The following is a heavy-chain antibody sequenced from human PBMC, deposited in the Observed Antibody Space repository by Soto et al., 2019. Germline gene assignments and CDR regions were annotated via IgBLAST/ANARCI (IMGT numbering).Heavy chain of an antibody. CDR2: IIPIFGTA. CDR3: ALFLEALIAEASVRPYYYGMDV. V-gene: IGHV1-69*13. J-gene: IGHJ6*02. D-gene: IGHD6-13*01. Sequence: ASVKVSCKASGGTFSSYAISWVRQAPGQGLEWMGGIIPIFGTANYAQKFQGRVTITADESTSTAYMELSSLRSEAPAVYYCALFLEALIAEASVRPYYYGMDVWGQGTTVTVSS. CDR1: GGTFSSYA.